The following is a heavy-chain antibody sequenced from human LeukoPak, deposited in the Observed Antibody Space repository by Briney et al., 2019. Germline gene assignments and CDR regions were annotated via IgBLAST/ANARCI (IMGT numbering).Heavy chain of an antibody. CDR2: IWYDGSNK. CDR1: GFTFSSYG. D-gene: IGHD3-10*01. Sequence: GGSLRLSCAASGFTFSSYGMHWVRQAPGKGLEWVAVIWYDGSNKYYADSVKGRFTISRDNSKNTLYSQMNSLRAEDTAVYYCARAGPLWFGDKGFDYWGQGTLVTVSS. J-gene: IGHJ4*02. V-gene: IGHV3-33*01. CDR3: ARAGPLWFGDKGFDY.